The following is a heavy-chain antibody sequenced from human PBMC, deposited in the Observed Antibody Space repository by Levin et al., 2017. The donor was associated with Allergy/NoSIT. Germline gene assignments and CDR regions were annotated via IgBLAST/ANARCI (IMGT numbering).Heavy chain of an antibody. Sequence: SQTLSLTCTVSGGSISSGGYYWSWIRQHPGKGLEWIGYIYYSGSTYYNPSLKSRVTISVDTSKNQFSLKLSSVTAADTAVYYCAREGVWGDGYGDYEARGWFDPWGQGTLVTVSS. CDR1: GGSISSGGYY. CDR2: IYYSGST. CDR3: AREGVWGDGYGDYEARGWFDP. V-gene: IGHV4-31*03. D-gene: IGHD4-17*01. J-gene: IGHJ5*02.